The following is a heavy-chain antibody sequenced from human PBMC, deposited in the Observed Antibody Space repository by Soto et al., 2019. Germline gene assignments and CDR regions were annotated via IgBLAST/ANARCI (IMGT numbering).Heavy chain of an antibody. CDR1: GYSFTNND. D-gene: IGHD3-16*02. CDR2: MNPGSGDT. Sequence: ASVKVSCKASGYSFTNNDVSWVRRATGQGLEWMGWMNPGSGDTGYAQKFQGRVTMTRDISIATAYMELSSLRSDDTAIYYCAIIESFRSLNRCSPWSQGSLFTGAS. J-gene: IGHJ5*02. V-gene: IGHV1-8*01. CDR3: AIIESFRSLNRCSP.